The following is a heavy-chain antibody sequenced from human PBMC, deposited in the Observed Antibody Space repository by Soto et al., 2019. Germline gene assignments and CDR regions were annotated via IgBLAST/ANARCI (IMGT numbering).Heavy chain of an antibody. CDR2: IYYSGST. CDR1: GGSITSYY. J-gene: IGHJ6*03. V-gene: IGHV4-59*01. CDR3: AREVYYYYYYMDV. Sequence: QVQLQESGPGLVRPSETLSLTCTVSGGSITSYYWSWIRQPPGKGLEWIGYIYYSGSTNYNPSLKSRVTISVDTSKNQCSLKLSSVTAADTAVYYCAREVYYYYYYMDVWGKGTTVTVSS.